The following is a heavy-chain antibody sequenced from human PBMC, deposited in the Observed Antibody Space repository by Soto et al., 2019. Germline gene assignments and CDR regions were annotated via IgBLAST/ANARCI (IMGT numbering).Heavy chain of an antibody. CDR3: AKVRPSAKWELLTHNPRFDY. Sequence: PGGSLRLSCAASGFTFSSYAMSWVRQAPGKGLEWVSAISGSGGSTYYADSVKGRFTISRDNSKNTLYLQMNSLRAEDTAVYYCAKVRPSAKWELLTHNPRFDYWGQGTLVTVSS. J-gene: IGHJ4*02. V-gene: IGHV3-23*01. CDR2: ISGSGGST. D-gene: IGHD1-26*01. CDR1: GFTFSSYA.